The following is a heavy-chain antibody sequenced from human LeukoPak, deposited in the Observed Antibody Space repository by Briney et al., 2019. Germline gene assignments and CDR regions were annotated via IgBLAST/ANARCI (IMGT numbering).Heavy chain of an antibody. CDR2: ISGSGGST. V-gene: IGHV3-23*01. CDR1: GFSLSTSG. D-gene: IGHD6-19*01. Sequence: LTLTCTFSGFSLSTSGMCVSWVRQAPGKGLEWVSAISGSGGSTYCADSVKGRFTISRDNSKNTLYLQMNSLRAEDTAVYYCAKDSSGWYYYFDYWGQGTLVTVSS. J-gene: IGHJ4*02. CDR3: AKDSSGWYYYFDY.